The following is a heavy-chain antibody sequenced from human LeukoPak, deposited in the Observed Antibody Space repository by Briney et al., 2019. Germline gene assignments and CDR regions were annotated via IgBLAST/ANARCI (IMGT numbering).Heavy chain of an antibody. J-gene: IGHJ3*02. V-gene: IGHV1-69*04. Sequence: SVKVSCKASGGTFSSYAISWVRQAPGQGLEWMGRIIPILGIANYAQKFQGRVTITADKSTSTAYMELSSLRSEDTAVYYCASSGTVVTPGAFDIWGRGTMVTVSS. CDR2: IIPILGIA. D-gene: IGHD4-23*01. CDR3: ASSGTVVTPGAFDI. CDR1: GGTFSSYA.